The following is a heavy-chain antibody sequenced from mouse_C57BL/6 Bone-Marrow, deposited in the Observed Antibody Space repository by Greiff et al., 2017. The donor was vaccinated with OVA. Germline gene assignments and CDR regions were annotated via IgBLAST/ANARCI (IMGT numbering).Heavy chain of an antibody. D-gene: IGHD2-3*01. V-gene: IGHV1-55*01. Sequence: QVQLKQPGAELVKPGASVKMSCKASGYTFTSYWITWVKQRPGQGLEWIGDIYPGSGSTNYNEKFKSKATLTVDTSSSTAYMQLSSLTSEDSAVYYCARSPYDGYYGDYAMDYWGQGTSVTVSS. CDR1: GYTFTSYW. CDR3: ARSPYDGYYGDYAMDY. CDR2: IYPGSGST. J-gene: IGHJ4*01.